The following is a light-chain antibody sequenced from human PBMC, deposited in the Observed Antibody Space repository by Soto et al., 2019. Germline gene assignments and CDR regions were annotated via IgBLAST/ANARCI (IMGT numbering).Light chain of an antibody. V-gene: IGKV3-15*01. CDR3: QQYHNWWT. J-gene: IGKJ1*01. CDR2: AAS. CDR1: QSVSSN. Sequence: EIVMTQSPATLSVSPGERATLSCRDSQSVSSNLAWYQQKPGQAPRLLIYAASTMATGIEARFSGSGSGTDFTLTISSLQSEDFAVYYCQQYHNWWTCGQGTKVDIK.